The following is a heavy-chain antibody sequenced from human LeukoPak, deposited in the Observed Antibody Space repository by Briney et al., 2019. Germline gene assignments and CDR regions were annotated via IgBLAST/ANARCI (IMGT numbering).Heavy chain of an antibody. CDR2: IYHSGST. D-gene: IGHD6-19*01. J-gene: IGHJ4*02. Sequence: SETLSLTCAVYGGSFSGYYWSWIRQPPGKGLEWIGSIYHSGSTYYNPSLKSRVTISVDTSKNQFSLKLSSVTAADTAVYYCAGGGYSSGWYGGLDYWGQGTLVTVSS. CDR1: GGSFSGYY. V-gene: IGHV4-34*01. CDR3: AGGGYSSGWYGGLDY.